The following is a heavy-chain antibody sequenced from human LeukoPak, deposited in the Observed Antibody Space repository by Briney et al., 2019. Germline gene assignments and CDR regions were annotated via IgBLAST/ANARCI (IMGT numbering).Heavy chain of an antibody. CDR3: AREVMAAAGTPHYYYYMDV. CDR2: MKQDGSEK. V-gene: IGHV3-7*01. CDR1: GFTFISYW. Sequence: GGSLRLSCAASGFTFISYWMSWVRQAPGKGLEWVANMKQDGSEKYYVDSVKGRFTISRDNAKNSLYLQMNSLRAEDTAVYYCAREVMAAAGTPHYYYYMDVWGKGTTVTISS. J-gene: IGHJ6*03. D-gene: IGHD6-13*01.